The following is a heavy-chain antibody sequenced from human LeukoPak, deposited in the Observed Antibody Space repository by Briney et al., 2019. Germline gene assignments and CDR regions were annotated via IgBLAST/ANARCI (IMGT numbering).Heavy chain of an antibody. CDR2: TYYRSKWSS. CDR3: ARSQTGGTFDY. V-gene: IGHV6-1*01. CDR1: GDSVSSKSAA. Sequence: SQTLSLTCAISGDSVSSKSAAWHWIRQSPSRGLEWLGRTYYRSKWSSGYAESVKSRITINPDTSKKQFSLQLKSVTTEDTAVYYCARSQTGGTFDYWGQGALVTVSS. D-gene: IGHD1-26*01. J-gene: IGHJ4*02.